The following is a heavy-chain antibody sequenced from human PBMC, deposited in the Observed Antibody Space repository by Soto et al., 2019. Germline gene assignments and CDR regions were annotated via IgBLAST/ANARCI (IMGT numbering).Heavy chain of an antibody. CDR2: IIPIFGTA. V-gene: IGHV1-69*13. CDR3: ARDIVGATNWFDP. CDR1: GGTFSSYA. D-gene: IGHD1-26*01. J-gene: IGHJ5*02. Sequence: ASVKVSCKASGGTFSSYAISWVRQAPGQGLEWMGGIIPIFGTANYAQKFQGRVTITADESTSTAYMELSSLRSEDTAVYYCARDIVGATNWFDPWGQGTLVTVSS.